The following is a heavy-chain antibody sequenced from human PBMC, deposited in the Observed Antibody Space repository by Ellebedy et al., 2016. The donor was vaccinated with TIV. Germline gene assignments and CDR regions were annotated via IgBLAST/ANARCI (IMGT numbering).Heavy chain of an antibody. V-gene: IGHV4-39*02. CDR2: IFYNGIA. CDR3: ARVDNYIMDV. Sequence: MPSETLSLTCTVSGGSISSNYYWGWIRQPPGKGLEWIGSIFYNGIAYYNPSLKSRVTISVDTSKNLFSLNLRSVTAADTAVYYCARVDNYIMDVWGQGTTVTVSS. D-gene: IGHD3/OR15-3a*01. J-gene: IGHJ6*02. CDR1: GGSISSNYY.